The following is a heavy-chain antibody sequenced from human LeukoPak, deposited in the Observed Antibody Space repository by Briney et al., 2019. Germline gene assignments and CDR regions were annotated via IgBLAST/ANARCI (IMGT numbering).Heavy chain of an antibody. CDR1: GFTFTDYW. D-gene: IGHD3-16*01. CDR3: ARGRPFWD. J-gene: IGHJ4*02. Sequence: GGSLRLSCAASGFTFTDYWMTWVRQAPGKGLECVAHIKQDGSERYEMDSVKGRFTSSRDNAKSSVYLQMHSLSAEDTGLYYCARGRPFWDRGQGTLVTVSS. CDR2: IKQDGSER. V-gene: IGHV3-7*01.